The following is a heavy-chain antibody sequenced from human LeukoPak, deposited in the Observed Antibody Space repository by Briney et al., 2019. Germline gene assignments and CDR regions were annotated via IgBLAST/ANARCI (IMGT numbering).Heavy chain of an antibody. V-gene: IGHV4-31*03. Sequence: SETLSLTCTVSGGSISSGGYYWSWIRQHPGKGLEWIGYIYYSGSTYYNPSLKSRVTISVDTSKNQFSLKLSSVTAADTAVYYCARGGELLGCDYWGQGTLVTVSS. J-gene: IGHJ4*02. D-gene: IGHD3-10*01. CDR3: ARGGELLGCDY. CDR1: GGSISSGGYY. CDR2: IYYSGST.